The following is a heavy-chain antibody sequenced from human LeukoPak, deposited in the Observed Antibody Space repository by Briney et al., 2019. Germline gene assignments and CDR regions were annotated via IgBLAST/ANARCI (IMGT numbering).Heavy chain of an antibody. CDR1: GYTFTGYY. CDR3: ARMFRGDSEYDP. J-gene: IGHJ5*02. CDR2: INPNSGGT. D-gene: IGHD2-21*02. V-gene: IGHV1-2*06. Sequence: ASVKVSCKASGYTFTGYYMHWVRQAPGQGLEWMGRINPNSGGTNYAQKFQDRVTMTRDTSISTAYMELSRLRSDDTAVYYCARMFRGDSEYDPWGQGTLVTVSS.